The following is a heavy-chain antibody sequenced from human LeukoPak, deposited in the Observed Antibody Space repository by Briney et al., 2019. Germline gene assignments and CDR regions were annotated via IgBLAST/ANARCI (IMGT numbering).Heavy chain of an antibody. J-gene: IGHJ6*03. Sequence: SGGSLRLSCAASGFTFSSYWMSWVRQAPGKGLEWVANIKQDGSEKYYVDSVKGRFTISRDNAKNSLYLQMNSLRAEDTAVYYCARGGSPSTKFWSGYLGNYYYMDVGGNGTTVTVSS. CDR3: ARGGSPSTKFWSGYLGNYYYMDV. D-gene: IGHD3-3*01. V-gene: IGHV3-7*01. CDR1: GFTFSSYW. CDR2: IKQDGSEK.